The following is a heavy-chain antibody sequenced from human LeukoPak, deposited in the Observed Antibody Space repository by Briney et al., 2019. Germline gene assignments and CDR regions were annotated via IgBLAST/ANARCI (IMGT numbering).Heavy chain of an antibody. V-gene: IGHV3-74*01. Sequence: GGSLRLSCAASGFTFSDYWMRWVRQAPGMGLVWVSRIRGDGRDINYADSVKGRFTISRDNSKNTPYLQMNSLSAEDTAVYYCATRVSTSRSFDYWAQGTLVPLSS. J-gene: IGHJ4*02. CDR3: ATRVSTSRSFDY. CDR2: IRGDGRDI. CDR1: GFTFSDYW.